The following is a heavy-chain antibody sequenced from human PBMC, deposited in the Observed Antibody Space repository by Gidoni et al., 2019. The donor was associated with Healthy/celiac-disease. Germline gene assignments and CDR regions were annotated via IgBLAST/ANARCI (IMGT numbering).Heavy chain of an antibody. Sequence: EVQLVQSGAEVKKPGESLRSSCKDCGYSVTSYWISWVRQMPGKGLEWMGRIDPSDSYPNYSPSFQGHVTISADKSISTAYLQWSSLKASDTAMYYCARLEVVTATPVDYWGQGTLVTVSS. CDR3: ARLEVVTATPVDY. CDR1: GYSVTSYW. CDR2: IDPSDSYP. D-gene: IGHD2-21*02. V-gene: IGHV5-10-1*03. J-gene: IGHJ4*02.